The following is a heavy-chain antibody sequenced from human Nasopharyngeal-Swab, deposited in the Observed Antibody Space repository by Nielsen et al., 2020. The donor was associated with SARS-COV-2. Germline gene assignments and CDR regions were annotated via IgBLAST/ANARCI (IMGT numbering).Heavy chain of an antibody. Sequence: ASVKVSCKTSGYTFTDYYIHWVRQVPGQGLEWVGCINPYSGDTKYAQKFQGRVTVTRDTSRSTAYIELSRLRSDDTAIYYCAKDAGGETPLYYFDFWGQGALVTVSS. CDR2: INPYSGDT. D-gene: IGHD4-23*01. V-gene: IGHV1-2*02. CDR1: GYTFTDYY. J-gene: IGHJ4*02. CDR3: AKDAGGETPLYYFDF.